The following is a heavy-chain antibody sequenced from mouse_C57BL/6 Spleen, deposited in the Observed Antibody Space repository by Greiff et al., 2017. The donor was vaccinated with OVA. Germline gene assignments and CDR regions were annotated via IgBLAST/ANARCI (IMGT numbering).Heavy chain of an antibody. CDR3: VYDYGVTWFAY. J-gene: IGHJ3*01. Sequence: QVQLQQPGAELVKPGASVKLSCKASGYTFTSYWMHWVKQRPGRGLEWIGRIDPNSGGTKYDEKFKSKATLTVDKTSRTAYMQLSSLTTEDSAVDYCVYDYGVTWFAYWGQGTLVTVSA. CDR2: IDPNSGGT. D-gene: IGHD2-4*01. CDR1: GYTFTSYW. V-gene: IGHV1-72*01.